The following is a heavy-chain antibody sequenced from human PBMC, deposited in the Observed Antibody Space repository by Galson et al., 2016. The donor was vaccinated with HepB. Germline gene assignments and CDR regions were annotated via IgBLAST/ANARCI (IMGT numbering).Heavy chain of an antibody. Sequence: SLRLSCAASGFTFNRRGMHWVRQAPGKGLEWVAADSLDGRRKFYADSVKGRFTSSRDNSNNMLFLQMSSLRVDDTAFYYCAKRHEYCPPVGCSVDSWGQGTLVSVSS. J-gene: IGHJ4*02. CDR1: GFTFNRRG. V-gene: IGHV3-30*18. D-gene: IGHD2/OR15-2a*01. CDR2: DSLDGRRK. CDR3: AKRHEYCPPVGCSVDS.